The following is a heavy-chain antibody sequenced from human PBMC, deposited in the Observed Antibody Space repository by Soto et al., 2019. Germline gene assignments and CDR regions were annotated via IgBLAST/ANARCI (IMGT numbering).Heavy chain of an antibody. J-gene: IGHJ5*02. V-gene: IGHV1-24*01. CDR2: FDPEDGET. CDR1: GYSLTELS. Sequence: ASVKVSCKVSGYSLTELSMHWVRQAPGKGLEWMGGFDPEDGETIYAQKFQGRVTMTEDTSTDTAYMELSSLRSEDTAVYYCATSLLHCSGGSCYSGWFDHWGQGSVVTVSS. CDR3: ATSLLHCSGGSCYSGWFDH. D-gene: IGHD2-15*01.